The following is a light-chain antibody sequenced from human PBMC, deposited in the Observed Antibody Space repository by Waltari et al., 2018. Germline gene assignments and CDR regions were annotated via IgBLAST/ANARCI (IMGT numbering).Light chain of an antibody. CDR1: SSDVGSSQF. Sequence: QSALTQPASVSGSPGPSITISCTGSSSDVGSSQFVPWYQQHPGKAPQLMIYGGSQRPSGVFNRFSGSKSGNTAALTISGLRAEDEADYYCCSYAGSSPHVIFGGGTKLTVL. CDR3: CSYAGSSPHVI. V-gene: IGLV2-23*01. J-gene: IGLJ2*01. CDR2: GGS.